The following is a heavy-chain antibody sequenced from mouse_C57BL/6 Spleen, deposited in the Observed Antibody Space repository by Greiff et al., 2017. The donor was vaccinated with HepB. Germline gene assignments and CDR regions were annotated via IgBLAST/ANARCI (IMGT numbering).Heavy chain of an antibody. CDR2: INPGSGGT. J-gene: IGHJ1*03. CDR1: GYAFTNYL. CDR3: ADGSSYWYFDV. Sequence: QVQLQQSGAELVRPGTSVKVSCKASGYAFTNYLIEWVKQRPGQGLEWIGVINPGSGGTNYNEKFKGKATLTADKSSSTAYMQLSSLTSEDSAVYFCADGSSYWYFDVWGTGTTVTVSS. D-gene: IGHD1-1*01. V-gene: IGHV1-54*01.